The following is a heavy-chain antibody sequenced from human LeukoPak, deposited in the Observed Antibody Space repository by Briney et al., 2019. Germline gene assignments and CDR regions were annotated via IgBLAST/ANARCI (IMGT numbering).Heavy chain of an antibody. J-gene: IGHJ1*01. CDR1: GFTFSSYW. D-gene: IGHD3-22*01. Sequence: PGGPLSLSCAASGFTFSSYWMHGVRQAPGKGLWWVSRIKSDGSTNYADSVKGRFTISRDNAKNTVSLQMNSLRAEDTGVYYCARAPSEIGGYYPEYFRHWGQGTLVTVSS. CDR3: ARAPSEIGGYYPEYFRH. CDR2: IKSDGST. V-gene: IGHV3-74*01.